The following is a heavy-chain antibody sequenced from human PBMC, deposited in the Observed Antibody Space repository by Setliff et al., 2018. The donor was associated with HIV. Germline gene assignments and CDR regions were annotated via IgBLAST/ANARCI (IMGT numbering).Heavy chain of an antibody. CDR2: IKEDGSEK. CDR1: GFTFSSYW. J-gene: IGHJ6*03. V-gene: IGHV3-7*03. CDR3: ARVFWYGLPQIYYYMDV. Sequence: PGGSLRLSCAASGFTFSSYWMSWVRQAPGKGLEWVANIKEDGSEKYYVDSVKGRFTISRDNAQNSLYLQMSSLKVEDTAVYYCARVFWYGLPQIYYYMDVWGKGTTVTVSS. D-gene: IGHD2-8*02.